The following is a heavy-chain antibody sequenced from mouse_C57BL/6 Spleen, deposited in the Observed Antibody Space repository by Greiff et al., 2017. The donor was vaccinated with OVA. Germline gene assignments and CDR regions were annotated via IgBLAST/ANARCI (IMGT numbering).Heavy chain of an antibody. CDR2: ISSGSSTI. J-gene: IGHJ3*01. Sequence: EVHLVESGGGLVKPGGSLKLSCAASGFTFSDYGMHWVRQAPEKGLEWVAYISSGSSTIYYADTVKGRFTISRDNAKNTLFLQMTSLRSEDTAMYYCARSGYYGSSPFAYWGQGTLVTVSA. D-gene: IGHD1-1*01. V-gene: IGHV5-17*01. CDR3: ARSGYYGSSPFAY. CDR1: GFTFSDYG.